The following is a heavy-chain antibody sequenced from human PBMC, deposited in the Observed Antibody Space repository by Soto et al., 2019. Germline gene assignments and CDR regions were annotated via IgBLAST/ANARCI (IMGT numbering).Heavy chain of an antibody. Sequence: ASLKVSCTAPRDTFTSYYINWVRQAPGQGLEWMGVINPHGGSTAYAQKFKGRVTLTRDTSASTVYMEVSSLTSEDTAMYYCARSSGGNFGIIIEGTNWFAPWGEGPLVTASS. CDR2: INPHGGST. CDR1: RDTFTSYY. D-gene: IGHD1-26*01. CDR3: ARSSGGNFGIIIEGTNWFAP. J-gene: IGHJ5*02. V-gene: IGHV1-46*01.